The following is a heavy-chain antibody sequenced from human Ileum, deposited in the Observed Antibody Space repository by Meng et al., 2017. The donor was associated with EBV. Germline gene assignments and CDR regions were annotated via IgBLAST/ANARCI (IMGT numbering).Heavy chain of an antibody. V-gene: IGHV4-61*08. CDR2: VYYVDSA. CDR1: GASVGCYVCG. Sequence: QAAQVLGNHLVTLSRPLALAGASVGCYVCGQTWSRRPPGRGLAGIGHVYYVDSANTNPPLRSGTTISKDTSETQFPLNLNSVTAADTFIYYGPRAPVISGYCVISDSWGQGTLVTVSS. CDR3: PRAPVISGYCVISDS. J-gene: IGHJ4*02. D-gene: IGHD5-12*01.